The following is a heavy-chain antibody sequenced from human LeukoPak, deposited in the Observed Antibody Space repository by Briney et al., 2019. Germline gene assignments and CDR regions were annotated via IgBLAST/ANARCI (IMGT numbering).Heavy chain of an antibody. Sequence: KASETLSLTCAVSGGSISSSSSICWTWVRQPPGKGLEWIGEIYDSGATNYNPSLKSRVTMLLDKSKNQFSLKLNSVTAADTAVYYYARNGGNSDYDYWGQGTLVTVSA. CDR2: IYDSGAT. D-gene: IGHD4-23*01. CDR1: GGSISSSSSIC. V-gene: IGHV4-4*02. J-gene: IGHJ4*02. CDR3: ARNGGNSDYDY.